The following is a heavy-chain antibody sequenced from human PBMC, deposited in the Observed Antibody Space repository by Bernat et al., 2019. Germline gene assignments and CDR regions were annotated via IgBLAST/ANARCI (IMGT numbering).Heavy chain of an antibody. CDR3: ARDMYYYGSGSYSTAFDI. CDR1: GFTFSSYA. D-gene: IGHD3-10*01. CDR2: ISGSGGST. J-gene: IGHJ3*02. Sequence: EVQLLESGGGLVQPGGSLRLSCAASGFTFSSYAMSWVRQAPGKGLEWVSAISGSGGSTYYADSVKGRFTISRDNSKNTLYLQMNSLRAEDTAVYYCARDMYYYGSGSYSTAFDIWGQGTMVTVSS. V-gene: IGHV3-23*01.